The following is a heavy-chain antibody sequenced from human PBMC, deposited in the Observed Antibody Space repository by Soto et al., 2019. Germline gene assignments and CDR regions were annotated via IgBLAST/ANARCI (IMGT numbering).Heavy chain of an antibody. CDR1: GYSFTNFH. D-gene: IGHD2-15*01. V-gene: IGHV1-46*01. CDR3: ARGYCSGGSCYGGGYFDY. Sequence: ASVKVSCKASGYSFTNFHIHWVRQAPGQSLEWIGMIDPSGGITRDAQRLQGRITMTRDASTSTVYMELRSLTSEDTAVYYCARGYCSGGSCYGGGYFDYWGQGTLVTVSS. CDR2: IDPSGGIT. J-gene: IGHJ4*02.